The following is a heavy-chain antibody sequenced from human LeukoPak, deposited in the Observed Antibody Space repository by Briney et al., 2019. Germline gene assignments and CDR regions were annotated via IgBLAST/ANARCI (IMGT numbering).Heavy chain of an antibody. D-gene: IGHD4-17*01. CDR2: ISAYNGNT. CDR3: ASGDQRWNAFDI. CDR1: GYTFTSYG. J-gene: IGHJ3*02. V-gene: IGHV1-18*01. Sequence: ASVKVSCKASGYTFTSYGISWVRQAPGQGLEWMGWISAYNGNTNYAQKLQGRVTMTTDTSTSTAYMELSRLRSDDTAVYYCASGDQRWNAFDIWGQGTMVTVSS.